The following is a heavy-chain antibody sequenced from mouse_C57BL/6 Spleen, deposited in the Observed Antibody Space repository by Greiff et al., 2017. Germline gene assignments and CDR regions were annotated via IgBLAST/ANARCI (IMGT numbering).Heavy chain of an antibody. J-gene: IGHJ3*01. Sequence: VQLQQSGAELVKPGASVKISCKASGYAFSRYWMNWVKQRPGKGLEWIGQIYPGDGDTNYNGKFKGKATLTADKSSSTAYMQRSSLTSEDSAVYFCARSNWDGFAYWGQGTLVTVSA. D-gene: IGHD4-1*01. CDR2: IYPGDGDT. CDR3: ARSNWDGFAY. CDR1: GYAFSRYW. V-gene: IGHV1-80*01.